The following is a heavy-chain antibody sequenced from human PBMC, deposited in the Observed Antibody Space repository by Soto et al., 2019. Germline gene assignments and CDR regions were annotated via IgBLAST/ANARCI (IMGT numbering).Heavy chain of an antibody. Sequence: QLQLQESGPGLVKPSETLSLTCTVSGGSISSSSYYWGWIRQPPGKGLEWIGSIYYSGSTYYNPSLKSRVTISVDTSKNQFSLKLSSVTAADTAVYYCAREGIAAASLDYWGQGTLVTVSS. D-gene: IGHD6-13*01. CDR3: AREGIAAASLDY. CDR1: GGSISSSSYY. V-gene: IGHV4-39*02. J-gene: IGHJ4*02. CDR2: IYYSGST.